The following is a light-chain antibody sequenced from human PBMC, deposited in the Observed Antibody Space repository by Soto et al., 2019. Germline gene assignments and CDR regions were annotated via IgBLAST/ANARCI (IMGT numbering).Light chain of an antibody. CDR3: HQRRNSIT. CDR2: DAS. J-gene: IGKJ5*01. Sequence: EIVFTQSPVTLSFSLGGKVTLSCRASQSIGSYLGWLQQKPGQAPRLLIYDASKRATGIPGRFSGSGSGTDFTLTISSLEPEDFAVYYCHQRRNSITFGQGTRL. V-gene: IGKV3-11*01. CDR1: QSIGSY.